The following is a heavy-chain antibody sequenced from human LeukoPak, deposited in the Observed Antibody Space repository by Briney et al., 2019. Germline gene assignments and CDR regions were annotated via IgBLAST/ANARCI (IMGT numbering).Heavy chain of an antibody. CDR2: ISADGGTI. CDR1: QFSLRTYR. CDR3: ARDDSKHWENYYYMDV. D-gene: IGHD7-27*01. J-gene: IGHJ6*03. V-gene: IGHV3-48*01. Sequence: PGGSLRLSCEASQFSLRTYRMNWVRQAPGKGREWIAHISADGGTIKYADSVRGRFTISRDNAKNSLFLQMDSLRVEDMGIYFCARDDSKHWENYYYMDVWDKGTTVTVSS.